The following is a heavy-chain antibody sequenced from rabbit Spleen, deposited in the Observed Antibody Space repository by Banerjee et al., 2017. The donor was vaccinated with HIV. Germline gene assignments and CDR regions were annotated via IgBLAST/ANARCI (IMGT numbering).Heavy chain of an antibody. CDR3: ARDLDGVIGWNLGW. CDR2: IDSGSSGFT. J-gene: IGHJ6*01. Sequence: QSLEESGGDLVKPGASLTLTCKASGVSFSFNSYMCWVRQAPGKGLEWIACIDSGSSGFTYFATWARGRFTFSKTSSTTVTLQMTSLTAADTATYFCARDLDGVIGWNLGWWGPGTLVTVS. CDR1: GVSFSFNSY. V-gene: IGHV1S40*01. D-gene: IGHD4-1*01.